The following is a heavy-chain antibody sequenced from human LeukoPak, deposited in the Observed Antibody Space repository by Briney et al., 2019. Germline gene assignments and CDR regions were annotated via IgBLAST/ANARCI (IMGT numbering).Heavy chain of an antibody. Sequence: QTGGSLRLSCAASGFTFSSYAMSWVRQPPGKGLEWVSSIFPSGGEIHYADSVRGRFTTSRDNSKSTLSLQMNSLRAEDTAIYYCATYRQVLLPFESWGQGTLVTVSS. CDR3: ATYRQVLLPFES. CDR1: GFTFSSYA. CDR2: IFPSGGEI. D-gene: IGHD2-8*02. J-gene: IGHJ4*02. V-gene: IGHV3-23*01.